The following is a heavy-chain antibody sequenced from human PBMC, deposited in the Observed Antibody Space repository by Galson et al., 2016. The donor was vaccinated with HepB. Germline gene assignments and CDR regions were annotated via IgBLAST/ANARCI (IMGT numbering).Heavy chain of an antibody. CDR3: AKLDCGRDCPRDD. J-gene: IGHJ4*02. CDR1: GFTFSSYS. CDR2: ISYDGGDK. D-gene: IGHD2-21*02. Sequence: SLRLSCAASGFTFSSYSMNWVRQAPGKGLGWVAVISYDGGDKHYADSVKGRFTVSRDNSKNTLFLQMNSLRVEDTAVYYCAKLDCGRDCPRDDWGQGTQVTVS. V-gene: IGHV3-30*18.